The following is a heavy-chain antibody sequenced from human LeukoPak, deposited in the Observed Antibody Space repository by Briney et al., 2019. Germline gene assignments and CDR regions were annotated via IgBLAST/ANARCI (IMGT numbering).Heavy chain of an antibody. CDR2: ITSSSSYI. Sequence: GGSLRLSCAASGFTFSSYSMNWVRQAPGKGLEWVSSITSSSSYIYYADLVKGRFTISRDNVKNSLYLQMNSMRAEDTAVYYCARDGAAAGDHWSQGTLVTVSS. J-gene: IGHJ4*02. D-gene: IGHD6-13*01. CDR3: ARDGAAAGDH. CDR1: GFTFSSYS. V-gene: IGHV3-21*01.